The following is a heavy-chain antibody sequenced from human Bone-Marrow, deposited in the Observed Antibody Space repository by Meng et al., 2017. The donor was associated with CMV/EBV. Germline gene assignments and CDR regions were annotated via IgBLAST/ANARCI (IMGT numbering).Heavy chain of an antibody. CDR1: GDPISSYY. CDR3: ARGGALEWLLAHYYYGMDV. J-gene: IGHJ6*02. V-gene: IGHV4-59*12. CDR2: IYYSGST. D-gene: IGHD3-3*01. Sequence: SETLSLTCTVSGDPISSYYWSWIRQPPGKGLEWIGSIYYSGSTYYNPSLKSRVTISVDTSKNQFSLKLSSVTAADTAVYYCARGGALEWLLAHYYYGMDVWGQGTTVTVSS.